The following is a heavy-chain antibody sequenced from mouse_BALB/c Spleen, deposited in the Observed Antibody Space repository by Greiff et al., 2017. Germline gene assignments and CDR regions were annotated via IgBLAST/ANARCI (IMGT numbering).Heavy chain of an antibody. J-gene: IGHJ2*01. CDR3: NAQGYRYDY. CDR1: GFNIKDYY. V-gene: IGHV14-4*02. Sequence: EVQLQQSGAELVRPGASVKLSCTASGFNIKDYYMHWVKQRPEQGLEWIGWIDPENGDTEYAPKFQGKATMTADTSSNTAYLQLSSLTSEDTAVFYCNAQGYRYDYWGQGTTLTVSS. D-gene: IGHD2-14*01. CDR2: IDPENGDT.